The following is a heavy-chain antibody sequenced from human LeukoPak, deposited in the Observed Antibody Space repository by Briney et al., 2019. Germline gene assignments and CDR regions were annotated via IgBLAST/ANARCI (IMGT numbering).Heavy chain of an antibody. CDR3: VKDPPRWLQSMGGY. Sequence: PGGSLRLSCAGSGFTFPTYGMHWVRQAQGKGLEWVAYISYDGNKGYYTDSVKGRFTISRDNSKNMLFLQMNSLRAEDTAVYYCVKDPPRWLQSMGGYWGQETLVTVSS. V-gene: IGHV3-30*18. D-gene: IGHD5-24*01. J-gene: IGHJ4*02. CDR2: ISYDGNKG. CDR1: GFTFPTYG.